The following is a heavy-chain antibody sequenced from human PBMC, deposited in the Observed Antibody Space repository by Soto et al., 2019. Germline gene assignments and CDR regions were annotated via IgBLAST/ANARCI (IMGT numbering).Heavy chain of an antibody. CDR1: GGSFSGYY. CDR2: INHSGST. J-gene: IGHJ4*02. Sequence: QVQLQQWGAGLLKPSETLSLTCGVYGGSFSGYYWSWIRQPPGKGLEWIGEINHSGSTNYNPSLKSRVTISVDTSTNLFSLKLSSVTAADTAVYYCAREGNFSGGSCYSGIDYWGQGTRVTVSS. D-gene: IGHD2-15*01. V-gene: IGHV4-34*01. CDR3: AREGNFSGGSCYSGIDY.